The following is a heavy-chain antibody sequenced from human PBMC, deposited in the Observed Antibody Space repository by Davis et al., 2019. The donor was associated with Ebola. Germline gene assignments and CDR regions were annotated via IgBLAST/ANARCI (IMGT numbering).Heavy chain of an antibody. CDR2: INPNSGGT. V-gene: IGHV1-2*02. D-gene: IGHD6-6*01. J-gene: IGHJ6*02. Sequence: ASVKVSCKASGYTFTGYYMHWVRQAPGQGLEWMGWINPNSGGTNYAQKFQGRVTMTRDTSISTAYMELSRLRSDDTAVYYCARVVAARPWYYGMDVWGQGTTVTVSS. CDR3: ARVVAARPWYYGMDV. CDR1: GYTFTGYY.